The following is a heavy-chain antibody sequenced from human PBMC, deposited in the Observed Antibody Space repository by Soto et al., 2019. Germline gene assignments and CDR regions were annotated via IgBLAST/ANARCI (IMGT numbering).Heavy chain of an antibody. CDR2: IIPIFGTA. CDR1: GGTFSSYA. CDR3: AGCSIVVVPAAIYYYYGMDV. Sequence: SLKVSCKASGGTFSSYAISWVRQAPGQGLEWMGGIIPIFGTANYAQKFQGRVTITADESTSTAYMELSSLRSEDTAVYYCAGCSIVVVPAAIYYYYGMDVWGQGTTVTVSS. V-gene: IGHV1-69*13. J-gene: IGHJ6*02. D-gene: IGHD2-2*01.